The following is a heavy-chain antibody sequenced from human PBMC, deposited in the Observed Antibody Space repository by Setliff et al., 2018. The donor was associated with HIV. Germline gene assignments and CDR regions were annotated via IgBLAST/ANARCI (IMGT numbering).Heavy chain of an antibody. CDR3: ARDRVGSRHDAFEI. Sequence: KTSETLSLTCAVSGYYISSGYYWAWIRQPPGKGLEWIGSIYHSGITYHNPSLKSRVTISVDTSKNQFSLKVSSVTAADTAVYYCARDRVGSRHDAFEIWGQGTMVTVS. D-gene: IGHD1-26*01. CDR1: GYYISSGYY. V-gene: IGHV4-38-2*02. CDR2: IYHSGIT. J-gene: IGHJ3*02.